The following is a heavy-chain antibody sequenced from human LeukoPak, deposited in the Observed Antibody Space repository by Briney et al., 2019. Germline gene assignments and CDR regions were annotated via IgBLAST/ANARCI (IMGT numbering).Heavy chain of an antibody. CDR2: IKGNTDGGTS. J-gene: IGHJ4*02. Sequence: GGSLRLSCAVSGLTFTNAWMSWVRQAPGKGLEWVGRIKGNTDGGTSDYAAPVKGRFTISRDDSRKTLYLQMNTLQTEDTAVYYCTTDPRLVLTAYRDYWGQGALVTVSS. CDR3: TTDPRLVLTAYRDY. CDR1: GLTFTNAW. V-gene: IGHV3-15*01. D-gene: IGHD3-9*01.